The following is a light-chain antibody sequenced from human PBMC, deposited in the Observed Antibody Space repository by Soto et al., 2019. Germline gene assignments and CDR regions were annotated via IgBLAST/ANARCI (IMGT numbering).Light chain of an antibody. Sequence: ETVMTQSPATLSVSPGERATLSCRASQSVRSNLAWYQQRPGQAPGLLIYGASTRATGIPARFSGSGSGTEFTLTISSLQSEDFAVYYCHQYNNWAPWTFGQGTKVDIK. J-gene: IGKJ1*01. CDR2: GAS. V-gene: IGKV3-15*01. CDR1: QSVRSN. CDR3: HQYNNWAPWT.